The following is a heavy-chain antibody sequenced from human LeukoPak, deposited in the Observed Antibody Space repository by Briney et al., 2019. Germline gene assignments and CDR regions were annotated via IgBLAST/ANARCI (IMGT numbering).Heavy chain of an antibody. Sequence: AASVKVSCKASGGTFSSYAISWVRQAPGQGLEWMGGIIPIFGTANYAQKFQGRVTITADESTSTAYMELSSLRSEDTAVYYCARHTNTYYYDSSGPGPLGNWGQGTLVTVSS. CDR1: GGTFSSYA. CDR3: ARHTNTYYYDSSGPGPLGN. V-gene: IGHV1-69*13. CDR2: IIPIFGTA. J-gene: IGHJ4*02. D-gene: IGHD3-22*01.